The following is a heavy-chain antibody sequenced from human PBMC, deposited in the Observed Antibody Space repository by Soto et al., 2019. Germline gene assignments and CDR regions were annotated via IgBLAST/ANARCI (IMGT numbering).Heavy chain of an antibody. CDR2: LNHSGST. CDR1: GGSFIGYY. Sequence: LSETLSLTCAVYGGSFIGYYCRCIRHAAFEWLEWIVELNHSGSTNYNPSLKSRVTISVDTSKNKFSLKLSSVPAADTAVCYRARVGDCSSTSCFRYRDYWGQVTLVTVSS. D-gene: IGHD2-2*01. J-gene: IGHJ4*02. CDR3: ARVGDCSSTSCFRYRDY. V-gene: IGHV4-34*01.